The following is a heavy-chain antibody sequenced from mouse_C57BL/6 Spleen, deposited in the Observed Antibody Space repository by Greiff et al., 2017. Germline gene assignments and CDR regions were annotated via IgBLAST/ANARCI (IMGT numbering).Heavy chain of an antibody. Sequence: EVQLQQSGAELVRPGASVKLSCTASGFNIKDYYMHWVKQRPEQGLEWIGRIDPEDGDTEYAPKFQGKATMTADTSSNTAYLQLSSLTSEDTAFYYCTSHYGSSWYYFDYWGQGTTLTVSS. CDR2: IDPEDGDT. CDR1: GFNIKDYY. CDR3: TSHYGSSWYYFDY. J-gene: IGHJ2*01. V-gene: IGHV14-1*01. D-gene: IGHD1-1*01.